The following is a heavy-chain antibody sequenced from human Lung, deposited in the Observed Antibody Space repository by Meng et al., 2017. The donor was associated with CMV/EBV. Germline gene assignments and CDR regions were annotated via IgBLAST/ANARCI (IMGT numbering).Heavy chain of an antibody. V-gene: IGHV4-61*01. CDR3: ARQWAGSSFDY. Sequence: CSVSGCSVNSPYYYWCWIRQSPGKGLEWIGCISYSGSTTYNPSLNSRVTIAMDKSKNQFSLNLFSLTPADSALYYCARQWAGSSFDYWGQGALVTVSS. J-gene: IGHJ4*02. D-gene: IGHD1-26*01. CDR1: GCSVNSPYYY. CDR2: ISYSGST.